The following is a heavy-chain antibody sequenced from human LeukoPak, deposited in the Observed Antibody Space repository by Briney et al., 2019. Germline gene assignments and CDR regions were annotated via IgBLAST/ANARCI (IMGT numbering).Heavy chain of an antibody. D-gene: IGHD3-10*01. CDR1: GGSISSGGYS. J-gene: IGHJ4*02. V-gene: IGHV4-30-2*03. CDR2: IDYSEST. Sequence: SETLSLTCAVSGGSISSGGYSWSWIRQPPGKGLEWIGSIDYSESTYYNPSLRSRVTTSVDTSKNQFSLKLSSVTAADTAVYYCARLYYYGSGKLDDYWGQGTLVTVSS. CDR3: ARLYYYGSGKLDDY.